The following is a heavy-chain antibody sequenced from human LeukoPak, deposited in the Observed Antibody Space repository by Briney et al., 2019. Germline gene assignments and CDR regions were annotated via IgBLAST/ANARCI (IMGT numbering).Heavy chain of an antibody. CDR3: ASILVGMVRSVNYYYYGMDV. CDR2: IKQDGSEK. CDR1: GFTFSSYW. D-gene: IGHD1-26*01. J-gene: IGHJ6*02. Sequence: GGSLRLSCAASGFTFSSYWMSWVRQAPGKGLEWVANIKQDGSEKYYVDSVKGRFTISRDNAKNSLYLQMNRLRAEDTAVYYCASILVGMVRSVNYYYYGMDVWGQGTTVTVSS. V-gene: IGHV3-7*01.